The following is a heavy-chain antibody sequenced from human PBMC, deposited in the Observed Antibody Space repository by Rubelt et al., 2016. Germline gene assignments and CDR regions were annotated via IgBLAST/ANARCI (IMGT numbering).Heavy chain of an antibody. V-gene: IGHV3-53*04. CDR3: ARLAMGLGGPAVAGEDRNWFDP. Sequence: SGGSTYYADSVKGRFTISRHNSKNTLYLQMNSLRAEDTAVYYCARLAMGLGGPAVAGEDRNWFDPWGQGTLVTVSS. D-gene: IGHD6-19*01. J-gene: IGHJ5*02. CDR2: SGGST.